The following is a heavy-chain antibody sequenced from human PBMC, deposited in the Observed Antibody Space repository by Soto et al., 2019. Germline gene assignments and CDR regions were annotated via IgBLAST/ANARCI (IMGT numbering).Heavy chain of an antibody. V-gene: IGHV1-2*04. Sequence: SVKVSCKDSGYTFTNNGISWVRQAPGQGLEWMGWINPNSGGTNYAQKFQGWVTMTRDTSISTAYMELSRLRSDDTAVYYCARVGYSSSWYVAFDIWGQGTMVTVSS. J-gene: IGHJ3*02. D-gene: IGHD6-13*01. CDR3: ARVGYSSSWYVAFDI. CDR2: INPNSGGT. CDR1: GYTFTNNG.